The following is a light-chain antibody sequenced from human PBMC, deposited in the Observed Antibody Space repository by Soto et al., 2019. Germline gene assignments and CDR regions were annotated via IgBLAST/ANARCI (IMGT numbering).Light chain of an antibody. Sequence: DIQMTQSPSTLSGSVGDRVTITCRASQTISSWLAWYQQKPGKAPKLLIYKASTLKSGVPSRFSGSGSGTEFTLTISSLQPDDFGTYYCHQYKSYTPYTIGRGTKVDIK. CDR3: HQYKSYTPYT. CDR1: QTISSW. J-gene: IGKJ2*01. V-gene: IGKV1-5*03. CDR2: KAS.